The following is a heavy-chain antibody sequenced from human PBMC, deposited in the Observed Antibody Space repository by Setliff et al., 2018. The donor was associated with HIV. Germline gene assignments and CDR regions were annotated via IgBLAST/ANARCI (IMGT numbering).Heavy chain of an antibody. D-gene: IGHD2-2*01. J-gene: IGHJ3*02. Sequence: NPSETLSLTCSVSGGSISSYYWSWIRQPPGKGLEWIGYIYTSESSNYNPSLKSRVTFSVDTSKNQFSLKLSSVTAADTAVYYCARVPAIGVVPGAPNDGFDIWGQGTMVTVSS. V-gene: IGHV4-4*08. CDR1: GGSISSYY. CDR3: ARVPAIGVVPGAPNDGFDI. CDR2: IYTSESS.